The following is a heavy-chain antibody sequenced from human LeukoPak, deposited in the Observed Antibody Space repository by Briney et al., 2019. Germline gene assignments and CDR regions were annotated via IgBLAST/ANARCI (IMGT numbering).Heavy chain of an antibody. J-gene: IGHJ4*02. Sequence: SETLSLTCTVSGGSISSYYWSWIRQPPGKGLEWIAYISDSGSTNYNPSLKSRVTISVDTSKNQFSLKLSSVTAADTAVYYCARTTVTTYFDNWGQGTLVTASS. D-gene: IGHD4-17*01. CDR1: GGSISSYY. CDR3: ARTTVTTYFDN. CDR2: ISDSGST. V-gene: IGHV4-59*01.